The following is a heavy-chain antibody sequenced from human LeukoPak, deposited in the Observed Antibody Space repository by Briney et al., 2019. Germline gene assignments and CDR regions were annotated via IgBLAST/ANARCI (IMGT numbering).Heavy chain of an antibody. J-gene: IGHJ6*02. CDR3: ARKDSSGSSYYYYGMDV. Sequence: GGSLRLSCAASGFTFSSYAMSWVRQAPGKGLEWVSAIRGSGGSTYYADSVKGRFTISRDNSKNTLYLQMNSLRAEDTAVYYCARKDSSGSSYYYYGMDVWGQGTTVTVSS. CDR1: GFTFSSYA. D-gene: IGHD3-22*01. CDR2: IRGSGGST. V-gene: IGHV3-23*01.